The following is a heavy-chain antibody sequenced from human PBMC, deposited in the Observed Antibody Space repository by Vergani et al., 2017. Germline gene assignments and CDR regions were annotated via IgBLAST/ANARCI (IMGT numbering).Heavy chain of an antibody. V-gene: IGHV3-49*03. Sequence: EVQLVESGGGLVQPGRSLRLSCTASGFTFGDYAMSWFRQAPGKGLEWVGFIRSKAYGGTTEYAASVKGRFTISRDDSKSIAYLQMNSLKTEDTAVYYCTTGSITGTFDYWGQGTLVTVSS. D-gene: IGHD1/OR15-1a*01. CDR3: TTGSITGTFDY. CDR2: IRSKAYGGTT. J-gene: IGHJ4*02. CDR1: GFTFGDYA.